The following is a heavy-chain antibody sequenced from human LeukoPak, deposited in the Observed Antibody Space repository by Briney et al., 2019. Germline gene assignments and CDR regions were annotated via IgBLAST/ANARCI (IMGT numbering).Heavy chain of an antibody. CDR3: ARQFWSGYLFDY. V-gene: IGHV1-69*04. Sequence: GASVKVSCKASGGTFSSYAISWVRQAPGQGLEWMGRIIPILGIANYAQKFQGRVTITADKSTSTAYMELSSLRSEDTAVYYCARQFWSGYLFDYWGQGTLVTVSS. J-gene: IGHJ4*02. D-gene: IGHD3-3*01. CDR1: GGTFSSYA. CDR2: IIPILGIA.